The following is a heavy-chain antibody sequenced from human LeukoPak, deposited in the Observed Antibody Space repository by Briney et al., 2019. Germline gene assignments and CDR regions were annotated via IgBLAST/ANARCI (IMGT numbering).Heavy chain of an antibody. D-gene: IGHD3-22*01. CDR1: GFTFSSCA. CDR3: AKDRPNYYGSNGHYYKLNGDC. CDR2: ITSSGAAT. Sequence: GGSLRLSCAASGFTFSSCAMSWVRQAPGKGLEWVSSITSSGAATYYADSVKGRFTISRDNSDNTLYLQMNSLRAEDTAVYYCAKDRPNYYGSNGHYYKLNGDCWGQGTLVTVSS. J-gene: IGHJ4*02. V-gene: IGHV3-23*01.